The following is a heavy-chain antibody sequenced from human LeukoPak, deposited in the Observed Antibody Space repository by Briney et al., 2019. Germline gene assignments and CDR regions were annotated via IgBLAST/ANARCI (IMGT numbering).Heavy chain of an antibody. V-gene: IGHV4-34*01. J-gene: IGHJ6*02. CDR1: GGSFSGYY. CDR2: INHSGST. D-gene: IGHD3-3*01. CDR3: ARKTYDFWSLNYYGMDV. Sequence: SETLSLTCTVYGGSFSGYYWSWIRRPPGKGLEWIGEINHSGSTNYNPSLKSRVTISVDTSKNQFSLKLSSVTAADTAVYYCARKTYDFWSLNYYGMDVWGQGTTVTVSS.